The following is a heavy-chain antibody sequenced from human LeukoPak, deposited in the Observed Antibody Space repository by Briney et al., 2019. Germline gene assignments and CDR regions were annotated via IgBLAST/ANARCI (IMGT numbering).Heavy chain of an antibody. J-gene: IGHJ6*03. CDR1: GDSISSGDYS. D-gene: IGHD5-18*01. Sequence: SETLSLTCAVSGDSISSGDYSWSWIRQPPGKGLEWIGYIYNSGSTKYNPSLKSRVTISVDTSKNQFSLKLTSVTAADTAVYYCARTTEGGYTYGYFYYYYMDVWGKGTTVTISS. V-gene: IGHV4-30-4*07. CDR3: ARTTEGGYTYGYFYYYYMDV. CDR2: IYNSGST.